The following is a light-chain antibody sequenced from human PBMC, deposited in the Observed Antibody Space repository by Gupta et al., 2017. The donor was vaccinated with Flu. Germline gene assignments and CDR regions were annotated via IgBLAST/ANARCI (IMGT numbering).Light chain of an antibody. CDR1: TGAVTGGYY. V-gene: IGLV7-43*01. CDR3: LLYYGGTWV. Sequence: QPVVTQEPSLTVSPGGTVTLTCASSTGAVTGGYYPNWFQQKPGQAPRALIYSVNNKHSWTPARFSGSLVGGKAALTLSGVQPEDEADYYCLLYYGGTWVFGGGTKLTVL. CDR2: SVN. J-gene: IGLJ3*02.